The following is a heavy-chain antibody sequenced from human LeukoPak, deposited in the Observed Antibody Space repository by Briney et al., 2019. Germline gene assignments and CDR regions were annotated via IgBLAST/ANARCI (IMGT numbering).Heavy chain of an antibody. CDR2: IWYDGSNK. V-gene: IGHV3-33*01. J-gene: IGHJ4*02. Sequence: PGRSLRLSCAASGFTFSSYGMHWVRQAPGKGLEWVAVIWYDGSNKYYADSVKGRFTISRDNSKNTLYLQMNSLRAEDTAVYYCARDLVAARGLDYWGQGTLVTVSS. CDR1: GFTFSSYG. CDR3: ARDLVAARGLDY. D-gene: IGHD6-6*01.